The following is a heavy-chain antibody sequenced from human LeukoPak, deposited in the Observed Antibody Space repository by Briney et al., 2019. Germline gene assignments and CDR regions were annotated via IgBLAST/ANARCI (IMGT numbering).Heavy chain of an antibody. CDR2: IYTSGSS. V-gene: IGHV4-61*02. CDR1: GGSFSRGTYY. J-gene: IGHJ6*03. Sequence: KSSETLSLTCTVSGGSFSRGTYYCNWIRQPAGKGLEWIGRIYTSGSSNYNPSLKSRVTISVDTSKNQFSLKLSSVTAADTAVYYCARCPILEYYYYMDVWGKGTTVTVSS. CDR3: ARCPILEYYYYMDV. D-gene: IGHD3-3*01.